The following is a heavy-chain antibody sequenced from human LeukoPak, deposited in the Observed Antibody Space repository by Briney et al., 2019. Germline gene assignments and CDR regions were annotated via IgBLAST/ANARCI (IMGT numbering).Heavy chain of an antibody. V-gene: IGHV4-38-2*02. D-gene: IGHD6-19*01. CDR3: ARVGVAGLDY. Sequence: SETLSLTCTVSGYSISSDYYWGWIRQPPGKGLEWIGEINHSGSTNYNPSLKSRVTLSVDTSKNQFSLKLSSVTAADTAVYYCARVGVAGLDYWGQGTLVTVSS. J-gene: IGHJ4*02. CDR1: GYSISSDYY. CDR2: INHSGST.